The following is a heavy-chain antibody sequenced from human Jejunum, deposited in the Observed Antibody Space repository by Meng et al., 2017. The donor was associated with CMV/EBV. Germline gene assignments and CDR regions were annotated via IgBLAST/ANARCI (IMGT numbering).Heavy chain of an antibody. CDR2: MYFSGIA. J-gene: IGHJ4*02. Sequence: QMQLQESGPGLVKPAEHLSLTCPASGDPISSGSHSWAWFRQPPGKRLEWIGSMYFSGIADYNPSLKSRVTISLHATQKQFSLRLTSVTAADSAVYFCARDLTNKWFYYWGQGTLVTVSS. D-gene: IGHD1-26*01. CDR3: ARDLTNKWFYY. CDR1: GDPISSGSHS. V-gene: IGHV4-39*07.